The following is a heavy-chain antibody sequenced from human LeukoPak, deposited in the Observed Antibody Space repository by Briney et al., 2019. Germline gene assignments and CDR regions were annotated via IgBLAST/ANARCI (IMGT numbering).Heavy chain of an antibody. J-gene: IGHJ4*02. CDR3: ARGDAMARGVIIH. CDR1: GGSFSGYY. V-gene: IGHV4-34*01. Sequence: TSETLSLTCAVYGGSFSGYYWSWIRQPPGKGLEWIGEINHSGSTNYNPSLKSRVTISVDTSKNQFSLKLSSVTAADTAVYYCARGDAMARGVIIHWGQGTLVTVSS. D-gene: IGHD3-10*01. CDR2: INHSGST.